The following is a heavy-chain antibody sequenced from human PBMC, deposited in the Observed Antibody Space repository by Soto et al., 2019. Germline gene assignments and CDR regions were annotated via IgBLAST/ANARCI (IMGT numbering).Heavy chain of an antibody. Sequence: EVQLVESGGGLVEPGGSLRLSCAASGFTFSNYWMHWVRQAPGKGLVWVARIDTDGNSINYVDFVEGRLRISRDNAKNTLYLQMNSLRAEDTAVYYCARNSPGVYALWVDVWGQGTTVTVS. CDR1: GFTFSNYW. CDR2: IDTDGNSI. J-gene: IGHJ6*02. D-gene: IGHD2-8*01. V-gene: IGHV3-74*01. CDR3: ARNSPGVYALWVDV.